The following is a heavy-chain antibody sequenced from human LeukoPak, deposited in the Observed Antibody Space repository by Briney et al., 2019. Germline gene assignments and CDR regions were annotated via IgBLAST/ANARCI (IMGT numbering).Heavy chain of an antibody. CDR2: ISPSGGNT. J-gene: IGHJ3*02. Sequence: GASVKVSCKTSGYSFTSYNLHWVRQAPGQRLEWMGIISPSGGNTNYAQNFQARVTMTRDTSTSTVYMELSSLRSEDTAVYYCARVRDGYNDAYDIWGQGTMVTVPS. D-gene: IGHD5-24*01. CDR3: ARVRDGYNDAYDI. CDR1: GYSFTSYN. V-gene: IGHV1-46*01.